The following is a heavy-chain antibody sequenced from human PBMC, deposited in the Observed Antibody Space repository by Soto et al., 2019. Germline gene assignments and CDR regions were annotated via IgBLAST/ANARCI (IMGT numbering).Heavy chain of an antibody. CDR3: AKDVVGSVADAFCI. Sequence: EVQLLESGGGLVQPGGSLRLSCAASGFTFSSYAMTWVRQAPGKGLEWVSAISGSGGSTYYVDSVKGRFTIYRDNSQITLYLQMSSLRAEDTAVYYCAKDVVGSVADAFCIWGQGTMVTVSS. V-gene: IGHV3-23*01. J-gene: IGHJ3*02. CDR1: GFTFSSYA. CDR2: ISGSGGST. D-gene: IGHD6-19*01.